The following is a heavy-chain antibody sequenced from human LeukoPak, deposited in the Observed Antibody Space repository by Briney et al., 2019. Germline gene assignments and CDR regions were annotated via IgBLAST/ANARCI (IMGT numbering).Heavy chain of an antibody. CDR1: GFTFSTFA. J-gene: IGHJ4*02. Sequence: GGSLRLSCAASGFTFSTFAMIWVRQPPGKGLEWVSSIFPSGGEIHYADSVKGRFTISRDNSKNTLYLQMNSLRAEDTAVYYCARESGSSGYAGYFDFRGQGTLVTVSS. CDR2: IFPSGGEI. D-gene: IGHD3-22*01. CDR3: ARESGSSGYAGYFDF. V-gene: IGHV3-23*01.